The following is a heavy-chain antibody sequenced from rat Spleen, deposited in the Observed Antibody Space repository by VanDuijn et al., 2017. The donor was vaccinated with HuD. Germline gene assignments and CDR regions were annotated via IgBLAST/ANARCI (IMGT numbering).Heavy chain of an antibody. CDR3: ARGDY. Sequence: EVQLVESDGGLVQPGRSLKVSCAASGFTFSDYYMAWVRQAPSKGLEWVATITYNGRSTYYRDSVKGRFTISRDNAKSTQYLQMDSLRSEDTATYYCARGDYWGQGVMVTVSS. CDR1: GFTFSDYY. CDR2: ITYNGRST. J-gene: IGHJ2*01. V-gene: IGHV5-7*01.